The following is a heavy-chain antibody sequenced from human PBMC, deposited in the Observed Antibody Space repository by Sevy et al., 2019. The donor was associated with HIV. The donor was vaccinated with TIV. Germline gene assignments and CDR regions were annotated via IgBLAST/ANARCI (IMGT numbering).Heavy chain of an antibody. J-gene: IGHJ5*02. CDR3: KTVTTRRWFDP. Sequence: GGSLRLSCTASGFTFGDYAMNWFRQAPGKGLEWVGFIRRKAYGGTTEYAASVKGRFTISRDDSKNIAYLQMNSLKIEDTAVYYCKTVTTRRWFDPWGQGTLVTVSS. V-gene: IGHV3-49*03. D-gene: IGHD4-17*01. CDR2: IRRKAYGGTT. CDR1: GFTFGDYA.